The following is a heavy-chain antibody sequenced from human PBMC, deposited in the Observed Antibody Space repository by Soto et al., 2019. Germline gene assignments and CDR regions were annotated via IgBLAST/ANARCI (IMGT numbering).Heavy chain of an antibody. CDR2: INPNSSGT. CDR1: GYSLRINY. CDR3: ARDSGYGMDV. Sequence: ASVKVSCKASGYSLRINYVHWVRQAPGQGLEWMGWINPNSSGTVYAQKFQGRVTMTRDTSTSTVYMELSSLRSEDTAVYYCARDSGYGMDVWGQGTTVTVSS. V-gene: IGHV1-2*02. J-gene: IGHJ6*02. D-gene: IGHD1-26*01.